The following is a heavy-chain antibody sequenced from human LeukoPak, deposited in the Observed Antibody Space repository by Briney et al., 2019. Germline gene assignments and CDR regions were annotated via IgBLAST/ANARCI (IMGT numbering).Heavy chain of an antibody. Sequence: ASVKVSCKASGYTFTSYYMHWVRQAPGQGLEWMGIINPSGGSTSYAQKFQGRVTMTRDMSTSTVYMELSSLRSEDTAVYYCVRDQSSHIAMIVDYFMDVWGKGTTVTVSS. V-gene: IGHV1-46*01. CDR1: GYTFTSYY. D-gene: IGHD3-22*01. CDR2: INPSGGST. J-gene: IGHJ6*03. CDR3: VRDQSSHIAMIVDYFMDV.